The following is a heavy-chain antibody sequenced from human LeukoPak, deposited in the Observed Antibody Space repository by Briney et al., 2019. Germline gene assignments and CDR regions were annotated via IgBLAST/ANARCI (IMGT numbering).Heavy chain of an antibody. Sequence: PGGSLRLSCAASGFTFSSYWMHWVRQAPGKGLVWVSRINSDGSSKSYADSVKGRFTISRDNAKNTLYLQMNSLRAEDTAVYYCARAGEWSSVWSENNWFDPWGPGTLVTVSS. D-gene: IGHD6-19*01. CDR2: INSDGSSK. J-gene: IGHJ5*02. CDR3: ARAGEWSSVWSENNWFDP. V-gene: IGHV3-74*01. CDR1: GFTFSSYW.